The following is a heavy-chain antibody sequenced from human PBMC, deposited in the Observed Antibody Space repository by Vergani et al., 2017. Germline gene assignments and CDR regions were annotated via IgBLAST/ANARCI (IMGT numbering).Heavy chain of an antibody. Sequence: EVQLLESGGGLVQPGGSLRLSCAASGFTFSSYAMSWVRQVPGKGLEWVAGISGSGGNTYYANSVKGRFTISRDNSKNTLYLQMNSLRADDTAVYYCARSSGYYSHYFDFWGQGTLVTVSS. D-gene: IGHD3-22*01. CDR3: ARSSGYYSHYFDF. V-gene: IGHV3-23*01. J-gene: IGHJ4*02. CDR2: ISGSGGNT. CDR1: GFTFSSYA.